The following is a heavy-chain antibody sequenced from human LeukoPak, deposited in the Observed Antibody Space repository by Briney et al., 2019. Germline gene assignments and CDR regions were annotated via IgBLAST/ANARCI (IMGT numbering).Heavy chain of an antibody. CDR3: ASLLRIVPTTSVH. D-gene: IGHD1-26*01. Sequence: PGGSPRLSCAASGFMFRNYWMNWVRQAPGKGLEWVAHIKDDGNAQYYVDSVKGRFTISRDNAKESVDLQMDSLTVEDTAVYYCASLLRIVPTTSVHWGQGTVVTVSS. CDR2: IKDDGNAQ. J-gene: IGHJ4*02. V-gene: IGHV3-7*01. CDR1: GFMFRNYW.